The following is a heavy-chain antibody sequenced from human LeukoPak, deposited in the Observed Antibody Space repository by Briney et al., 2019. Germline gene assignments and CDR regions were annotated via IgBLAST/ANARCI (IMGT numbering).Heavy chain of an antibody. CDR3: ARDRGGITIFGVVTHDAFDI. D-gene: IGHD3-3*01. CDR2: INPNSGGT. CDR1: GYTFTGYY. V-gene: IGHV1-2*02. Sequence: ASVKVSCKASGYTFTGYYMHWVRQAPGQGLEWMGWINPNSGGTNYAQKFQGRVTMTRDTSISIAYMELSRLRSDDTAVYYCARDRGGITIFGVVTHDAFDIWGQGTMVTVSS. J-gene: IGHJ3*02.